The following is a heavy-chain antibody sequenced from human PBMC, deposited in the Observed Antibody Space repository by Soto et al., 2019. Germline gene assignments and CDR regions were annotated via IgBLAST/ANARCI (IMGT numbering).Heavy chain of an antibody. CDR2: ISDSGGLT. J-gene: IGHJ3*02. CDR1: GFAFSSHP. D-gene: IGHD6-6*01. Sequence: VQLLESGGDLVRPGGSLRLSCAASGFAFSSHPMSWVRQAPERGLEWVSGISDSGGLTYNADSVKGRFTISRDNSKNTLYLQMNSLRAEDTALYYCARRAFGSSRSFDIWGQGTMVTVSS. CDR3: ARRAFGSSRSFDI. V-gene: IGHV3-23*01.